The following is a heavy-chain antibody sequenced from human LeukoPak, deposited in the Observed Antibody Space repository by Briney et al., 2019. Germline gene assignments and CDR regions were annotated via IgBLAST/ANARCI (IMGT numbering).Heavy chain of an antibody. CDR2: IYSSGST. CDR1: GFTINNNY. CDR3: AKDRSYGLGDY. V-gene: IGHV3-66*03. Sequence: GGSLRLSCAASGFTINNNYMSWVRQAPGRGLEWVSVIYSSGSTYYADSVKGRFTISRDNSKNTLYLQMNSLRAEDTAVYYCAKDRSYGLGDYWGQGTLVTVSS. D-gene: IGHD5-18*01. J-gene: IGHJ4*02.